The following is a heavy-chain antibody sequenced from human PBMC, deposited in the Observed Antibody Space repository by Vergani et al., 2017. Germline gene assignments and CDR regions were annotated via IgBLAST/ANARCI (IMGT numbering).Heavy chain of an antibody. V-gene: IGHV4-34*01. CDR1: GGSFSGYY. J-gene: IGHJ5*02. D-gene: IGHD2-15*01. Sequence: QVQLQQWGAGLLKPSETLSLTCAVYGGSFSGYYWSWIRQPPGKGLEWIGEINHSGSTTYNPSLKSRVTISVDTSKNQFSLKLSSVTAADTAVYYCARGKLLADIVVVVAANWFDPWGQGTLVTVSS. CDR3: ARGKLLADIVVVVAANWFDP. CDR2: INHSGST.